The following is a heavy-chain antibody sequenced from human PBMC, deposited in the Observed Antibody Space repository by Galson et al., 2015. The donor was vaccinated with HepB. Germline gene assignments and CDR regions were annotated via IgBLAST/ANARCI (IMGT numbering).Heavy chain of an antibody. D-gene: IGHD5-18*01. J-gene: IGHJ6*02. CDR2: IKQDGSEK. CDR3: ARGDGYSYGYFNYYYGMDV. Sequence: SLRLSCAASGFTFSSYWMSWVRQAPGKGLEWVANIKQDGSEKYYVDSVKGRFTISRDNAKNSLYLKMNSLRAEDTAVYYCARGDGYSYGYFNYYYGMDVWGQGTTVTVSS. V-gene: IGHV3-7*03. CDR1: GFTFSSYW.